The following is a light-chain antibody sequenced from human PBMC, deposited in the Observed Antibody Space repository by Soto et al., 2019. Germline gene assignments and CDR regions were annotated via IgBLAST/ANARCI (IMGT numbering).Light chain of an antibody. CDR3: QQRSNWPRT. Sequence: EIVLTQSPATLSLSPGERATVSCRASQSVSSYLAWYQQKPGQAPRLLIYDASNRAAGIPARFSGSGSGTDVTLTISSLEPEDFAVYYCQQRSNWPRTFGQGTKVDIK. CDR1: QSVSSY. CDR2: DAS. V-gene: IGKV3-11*01. J-gene: IGKJ1*01.